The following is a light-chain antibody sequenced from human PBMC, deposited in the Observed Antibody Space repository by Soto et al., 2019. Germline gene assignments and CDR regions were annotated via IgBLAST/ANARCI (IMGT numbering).Light chain of an antibody. J-gene: IGLJ2*01. V-gene: IGLV2-14*01. CDR1: SSDVGGYNY. CDR3: SSYASSNTQV. CDR2: DVS. Sequence: ALTQPASVSGSPGQSITVTCIGTSSDVGGYNYVSWYQQHPGKAPKLMIHDVSDRPSGVSNRFSGSKSGNTASLTISGLQAEDEAYYYCSSYASSNTQVFGGGTKLTVL.